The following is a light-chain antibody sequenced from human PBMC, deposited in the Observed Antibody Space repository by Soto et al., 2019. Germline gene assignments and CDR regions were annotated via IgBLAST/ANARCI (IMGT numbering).Light chain of an antibody. CDR3: QQYNSYRT. J-gene: IGKJ1*01. CDR2: KAS. Sequence: DIQMTQSPSTLSASVGDRVTITCRASQSISSWLAWYQQEPGKAPKLLIYKASSLESGVPSSFSGSGSGTEFTLTISSLQPDDFATYYCQQYNSYRTFGQGAKVDIK. CDR1: QSISSW. V-gene: IGKV1-5*03.